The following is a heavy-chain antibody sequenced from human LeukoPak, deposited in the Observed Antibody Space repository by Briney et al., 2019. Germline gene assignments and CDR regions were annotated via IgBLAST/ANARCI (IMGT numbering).Heavy chain of an antibody. V-gene: IGHV3-23*01. CDR3: AKGRYSGYGYFDY. D-gene: IGHD5-12*01. CDR1: GFTFTYHA. CDR2: ISGSGGNT. J-gene: IGHJ4*02. Sequence: GGSLRLSCAASGFTFTYHAMNWVRQAPGKGLEWVSGISGSGGNTYYADSVKGRFTISRDNSKNTLYLKMNSLRAEDTALYYCAKGRYSGYGYFDYWGRGTLVTVSS.